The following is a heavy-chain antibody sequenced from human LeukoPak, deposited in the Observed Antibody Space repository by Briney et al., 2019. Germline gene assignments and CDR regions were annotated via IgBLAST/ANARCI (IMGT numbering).Heavy chain of an antibody. CDR1: GFTFSSYG. D-gene: IGHD3-22*01. CDR3: ATSRFYHYPYY. V-gene: IGHV3-23*01. Sequence: GGSLRLSCAASGFTFSSYGMSWVRQAPGKGLEWVSAISGSGGSTFYADSVKGRFTISRDNPKNTLFLQMNSLRAEDAAVYYCATSRFYHYPYYWGQGTLVTVSS. J-gene: IGHJ4*02. CDR2: ISGSGGST.